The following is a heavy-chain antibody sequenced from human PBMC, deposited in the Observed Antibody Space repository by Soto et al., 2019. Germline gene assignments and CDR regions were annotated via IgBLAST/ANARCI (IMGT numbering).Heavy chain of an antibody. Sequence: QVHLVQSGAEVKKPGASVKVSCKGSGYAFPTYGITWVRQAPGQGLEWMGWISAHNGNTTYAQKLQGRVTVTRDTYTSTAYMEPRSLRSDDTAVYYCARGRYGDYWGQGALVTVSS. CDR2: ISAHNGNT. V-gene: IGHV1-18*01. CDR1: GYAFPTYG. D-gene: IGHD1-1*01. CDR3: ARGRYGDY. J-gene: IGHJ4*02.